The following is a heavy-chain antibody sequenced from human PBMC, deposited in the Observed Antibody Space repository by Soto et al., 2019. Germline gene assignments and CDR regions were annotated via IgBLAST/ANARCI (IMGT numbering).Heavy chain of an antibody. J-gene: IGHJ4*02. V-gene: IGHV1-3*01. D-gene: IGHD3-16*01. CDR1: GYTFTSYA. CDR2: INAGNGNT. CDR3: ARGLNVYYFDY. Sequence: GASVKVSCKDYGYTFTSYAMHWVRQAPGQRLEWMGWINAGNGNTKYSQKFQGRVTITRDTSASTAYMELSSLRSEDTAVYYCARGLNVYYFDYWGQGTLVTVSS.